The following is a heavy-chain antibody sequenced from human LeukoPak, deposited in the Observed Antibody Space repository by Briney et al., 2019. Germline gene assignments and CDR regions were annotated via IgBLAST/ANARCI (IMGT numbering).Heavy chain of an antibody. Sequence: SETLSLTCTVSGGSISTYFWTWIRQPPGKGLEWIGYIYYTGSTNYNPSLKSRVTISVDTSKNQFSLKLSSVTAADTAVYYCATGHYDVLTGYSQGPFDIWGQGTIVTVSS. CDR3: ATGHYDVLTGYSQGPFDI. CDR1: GGSISTYF. D-gene: IGHD3-9*01. J-gene: IGHJ3*02. V-gene: IGHV4-59*08. CDR2: IYYTGST.